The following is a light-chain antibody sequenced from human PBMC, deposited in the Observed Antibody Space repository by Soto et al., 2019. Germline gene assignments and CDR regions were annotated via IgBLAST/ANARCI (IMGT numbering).Light chain of an antibody. CDR1: QRVGGSY. CDR2: GAS. Sequence: EIVLTQSPGTLSLSPGERATLSCRASQRVGGSYLAWYQQKPGQAPRLLIYGASSRATGIPDRFSGSGSGTDFTLTISRLEPEDFAVYNCQHYGTAPWTFGQGTRWISN. V-gene: IGKV3-20*01. J-gene: IGKJ1*01. CDR3: QHYGTAPWT.